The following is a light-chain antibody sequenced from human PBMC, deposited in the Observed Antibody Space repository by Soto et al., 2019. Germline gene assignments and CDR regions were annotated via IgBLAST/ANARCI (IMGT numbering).Light chain of an antibody. CDR2: TNN. CDR3: KSYDNRLSAYV. CDR1: SSNIGAGYD. V-gene: IGLV1-40*01. Sequence: QPVLTHPPPVSAAPGQRVTMSCTASSSNIGAGYDVHWYLQLPGTAPKLLVYTNNNRPSGVPDRFSGSKYGTSASLAITGLQAEDEADYYCKSYDNRLSAYVFGTGTKVTVL. J-gene: IGLJ1*01.